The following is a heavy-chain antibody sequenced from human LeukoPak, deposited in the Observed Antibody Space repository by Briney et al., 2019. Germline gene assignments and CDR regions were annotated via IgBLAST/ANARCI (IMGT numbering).Heavy chain of an antibody. J-gene: IGHJ4*02. V-gene: IGHV4-34*01. D-gene: IGHD1-7*01. CDR1: GFTFSSHW. CDR2: INHSGST. CDR3: AREPMELRHYFDY. Sequence: GSLRLSCAASGFTFSSHWMSWIRQPPGKGLEWIGEINHSGSTNYNPSLKSRVTISVDTSKNQFSLKLSSVTAADTAVYYCAREPMELRHYFDYWGQGTLVTVSS.